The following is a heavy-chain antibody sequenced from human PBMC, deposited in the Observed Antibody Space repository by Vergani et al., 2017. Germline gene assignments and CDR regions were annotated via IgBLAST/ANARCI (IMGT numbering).Heavy chain of an antibody. V-gene: IGHV3-21*01. D-gene: IGHD4-17*01. J-gene: IGHJ3*02. CDR3: ARNTDDDYGYDAFDI. CDR1: GFTFSSYS. CDR2: ISSSSSYI. Sequence: EVQLVESGGGLVKPGGSLRLSCAASGFTFSSYSMNWVRQAPGKGLEWVSSISSSSSYIYYADSVKGRFTISRDNAKNSLYLQMNSLRAEATAVYYCARNTDDDYGYDAFDIWGHGTMVTVSS.